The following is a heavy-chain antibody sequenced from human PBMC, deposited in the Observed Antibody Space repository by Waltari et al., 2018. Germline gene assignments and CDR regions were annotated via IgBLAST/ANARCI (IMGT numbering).Heavy chain of an antibody. Sequence: QVQLVESGGGVVQPGRSLRLSCAASGFTFSSYGMHWVRQAPGKGLEWVAVIWYDGSNKYYADSVKGRFTISRDNSKNTLYLQMNSLRAEDTAVYYCAKDQPEYYYYYMDVWGKGTTVTVSS. CDR1: GFTFSSYG. CDR3: AKDQPEYYYYYMDV. V-gene: IGHV3-33*06. CDR2: IWYDGSNK. J-gene: IGHJ6*03.